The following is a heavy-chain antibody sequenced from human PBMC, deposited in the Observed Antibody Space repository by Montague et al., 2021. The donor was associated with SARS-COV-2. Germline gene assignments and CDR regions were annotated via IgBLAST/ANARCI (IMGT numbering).Heavy chain of an antibody. D-gene: IGHD3-22*01. V-gene: IGHV4-34*01. Sequence: SETLSLTCAVYGGSFSGYYWSWIRQPPGKGLEWIGEINHSGSTNYNPSLKSRVTISVDTSKNQFSLKLSSVTAADTAVYYCARRPHYYDSSGYYYPGPQRYCFDYWGQGTLGPGSS. CDR1: GGSFSGYY. CDR2: INHSGST. CDR3: ARRPHYYDSSGYYYPGPQRYCFDY. J-gene: IGHJ4*02.